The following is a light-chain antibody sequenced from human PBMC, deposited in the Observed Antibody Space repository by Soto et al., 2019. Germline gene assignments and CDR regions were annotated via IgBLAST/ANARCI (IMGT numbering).Light chain of an antibody. V-gene: IGLV2-14*01. CDR1: SSDVGGYNY. CDR2: DVS. J-gene: IGLJ2*01. CDR3: SSYTSSSTVV. Sequence: QSALTQPASVSGSPGQSITISCVGTSSDVGGYNYVSWYQQHPGKAPKLMIYDVSTRPSGVSYRFSGSKSGNTASLTISGLQAEDEAHYYCSSYTSSSTVVFGGGTQLTVL.